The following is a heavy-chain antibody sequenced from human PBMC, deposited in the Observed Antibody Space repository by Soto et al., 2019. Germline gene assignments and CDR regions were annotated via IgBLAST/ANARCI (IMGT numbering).Heavy chain of an antibody. D-gene: IGHD3-3*01. CDR2: ISGSGDST. V-gene: IGHV3-23*01. J-gene: IGHJ4*02. CDR1: GFTFSSSA. CDR3: AKAKDFWSDYFDY. Sequence: PGGSLRLSCAASGFTFSSSAMSWVRQAPGKGLEWVSAISGSGDSTYYVDSVKGRFTISRDNSKNTLYLQMNSLRAEDTAVYYCAKAKDFWSDYFDYWGQGTLVTVSS.